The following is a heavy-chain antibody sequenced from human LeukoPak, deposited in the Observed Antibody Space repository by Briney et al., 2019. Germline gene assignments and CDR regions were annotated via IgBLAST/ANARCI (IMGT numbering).Heavy chain of an antibody. Sequence: SETLSLTCSVSGGSLTGTYWSWIRQPPGKGLEWIGYIYYSGSANYSPSLESRVTISRDTSKNQFSLIMNSVTAADTAVYYCAVGGGAAELFDYWGQGTLVTVSS. V-gene: IGHV4-59*01. CDR3: AVGGGAAELFDY. CDR1: GGSLTGTY. J-gene: IGHJ4*02. CDR2: IYYSGSA. D-gene: IGHD3-16*01.